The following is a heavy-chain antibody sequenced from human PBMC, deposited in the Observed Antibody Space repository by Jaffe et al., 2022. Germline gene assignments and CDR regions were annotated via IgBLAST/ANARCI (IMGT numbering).Heavy chain of an antibody. Sequence: QVQLQESGPGLVKPSETLSLTCTVSGGSISSYYWSWIRQPPGKGLEWIGYIYYSGSTNYNPSLKSRVTISVDTSKNQFSLKLSSVTAADTAVYYCARGGYSYGYDLVYYFDYWGQGTLVTVSS. V-gene: IGHV4-59*01. J-gene: IGHJ4*02. D-gene: IGHD5-18*01. CDR3: ARGGYSYGYDLVYYFDY. CDR2: IYYSGST. CDR1: GGSISSYY.